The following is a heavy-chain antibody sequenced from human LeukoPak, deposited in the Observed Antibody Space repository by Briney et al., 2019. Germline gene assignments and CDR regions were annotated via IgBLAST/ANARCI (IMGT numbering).Heavy chain of an antibody. Sequence: PSETLSLTCTVSGVSISSYSWSWIRQPAGKGLEWIGRIYTSGSTNYNPSLKSRVTISVDTSRNQFSLKLSSVTAADTAVYYCARWTTMVRGVAYYFDYWGQGTLVTVSS. D-gene: IGHD3-10*01. V-gene: IGHV4-4*07. CDR2: IYTSGST. J-gene: IGHJ4*02. CDR3: ARWTTMVRGVAYYFDY. CDR1: GVSISSYS.